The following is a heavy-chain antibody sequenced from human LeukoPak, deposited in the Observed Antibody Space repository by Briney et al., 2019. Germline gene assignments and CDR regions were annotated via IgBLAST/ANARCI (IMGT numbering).Heavy chain of an antibody. J-gene: IGHJ4*02. D-gene: IGHD6-19*01. V-gene: IGHV3-30-3*01. Sequence: PGGSLRLSCAASGFTFSSYAMHWVRQAPGKGLEWVAVISYDGSNKYYADSVKGRFTISGDNSKNTLYLQMNSLRAEDTAVYYCARAKQWSVLSFDFDYWGQGTLVTVSS. CDR1: GFTFSSYA. CDR2: ISYDGSNK. CDR3: ARAKQWSVLSFDFDY.